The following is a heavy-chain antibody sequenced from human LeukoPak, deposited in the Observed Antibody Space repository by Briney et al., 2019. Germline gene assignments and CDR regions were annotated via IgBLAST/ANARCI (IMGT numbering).Heavy chain of an antibody. Sequence: GGSLRLSCAASGFTFSSYAMTSVGQAPGKGLASVSAISGSGGSTYYADSVKGRFTISRDNSKNTLYLQMNSLRAEDTAVYYCAKDREWELLSPFDYWGQGTLVTVSS. V-gene: IGHV3-23*01. CDR1: GFTFSSYA. CDR3: AKDREWELLSPFDY. J-gene: IGHJ4*02. CDR2: ISGSGGST. D-gene: IGHD1-26*01.